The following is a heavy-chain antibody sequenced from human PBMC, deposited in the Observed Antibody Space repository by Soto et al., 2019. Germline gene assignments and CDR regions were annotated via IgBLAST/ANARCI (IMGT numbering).Heavy chain of an antibody. V-gene: IGHV1-18*01. CDR1: GYTFTGYA. J-gene: IGHJ4*02. CDR3: ARGSRTQGPPNFDY. Sequence: QVQLVQSGAEVKKPGASVKVSCRASGYTFTGYAISWVRQAPGQGLEWMGWISAYNGNTNYAQNLQGRVTMTTDTSTSTDYMELRSLRSDDTAVYYCARGSRTQGPPNFDYWGQGTLVTVPS. CDR2: ISAYNGNT.